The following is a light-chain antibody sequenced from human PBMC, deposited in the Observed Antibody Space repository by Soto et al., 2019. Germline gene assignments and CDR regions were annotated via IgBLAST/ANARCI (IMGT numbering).Light chain of an antibody. J-gene: IGLJ1*01. CDR3: ASYAGTRIFV. CDR1: SSDVGGYNY. V-gene: IGLV2-8*01. CDR2: EVT. Sequence: QSALTQPPSASGSPGQSLTISCTGTSSDVGGYNYVSWYQQRPGKAPKLVIYEVTKRHSGVPDRFSGSKSGSTASLTVSGLQADDEAEYYCASYAGTRIFVFGSGTKLTVL.